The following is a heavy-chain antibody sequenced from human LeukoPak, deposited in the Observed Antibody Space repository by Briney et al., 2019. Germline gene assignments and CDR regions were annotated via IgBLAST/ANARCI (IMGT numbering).Heavy chain of an antibody. CDR1: GYTFTNYG. Sequence: GASVKVSCKASGYTFTNYGINWVRQAPGQGLEWMGWISGFDGNTNYAQKVQGRVTMTTDTSTSTAYMELRSLRSDDTAVYYCARAGIVLIPADNWFDPWGQGTLVTVSS. D-gene: IGHD2-2*01. CDR3: ARAGIVLIPADNWFDP. V-gene: IGHV1-18*01. J-gene: IGHJ5*02. CDR2: ISGFDGNT.